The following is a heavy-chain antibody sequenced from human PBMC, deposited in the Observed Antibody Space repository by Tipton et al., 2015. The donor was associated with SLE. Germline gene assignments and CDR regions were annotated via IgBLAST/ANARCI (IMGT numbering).Heavy chain of an antibody. J-gene: IGHJ4*02. D-gene: IGHD6-13*01. CDR3: ARHSSSWSFDY. Sequence: TLSLTCTVSGGSISSGGYYWSWIRQPPGKGLEWIGYIYYTGSTNYNPSLRSRVTISVDTSKNQFSLKLSSVTAADTAVYYCARHSSSWSFDYWGQGTLVTVSS. V-gene: IGHV4-61*08. CDR1: GGSISSGGYY. CDR2: IYYTGST.